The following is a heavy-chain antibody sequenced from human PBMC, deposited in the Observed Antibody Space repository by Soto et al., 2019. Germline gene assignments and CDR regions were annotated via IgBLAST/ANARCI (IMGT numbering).Heavy chain of an antibody. Sequence: PGGSLRLSCAASGFTSSNYWMHWVRQAPGKGLVWVSRIKSDGSSTSYADSVKGRFTISRDNAKNTLDLQMHGLRAEDIALYYCARSVRSGSFPYYYYAMDVWGQGTTVTVSS. D-gene: IGHD3-10*01. V-gene: IGHV3-74*01. CDR2: IKSDGSST. J-gene: IGHJ6*02. CDR3: ARSVRSGSFPYYYYAMDV. CDR1: GFTSSNYW.